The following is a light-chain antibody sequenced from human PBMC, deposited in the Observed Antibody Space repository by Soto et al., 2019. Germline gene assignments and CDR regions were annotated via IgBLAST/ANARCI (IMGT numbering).Light chain of an antibody. CDR2: WAS. CDR3: QHYYNKPLT. Sequence: DIEMTQSPDSLAVSLGERATINCKSSQSILYSSNNKNYLAWYQQKPGQPPKLLIYWASTRESGVPDRFSGSGSGTDFTLTISSLQAEDVAVYYCQHYYNKPLTFGGGTKVDIK. CDR1: QSILYSSNNKNY. J-gene: IGKJ4*01. V-gene: IGKV4-1*01.